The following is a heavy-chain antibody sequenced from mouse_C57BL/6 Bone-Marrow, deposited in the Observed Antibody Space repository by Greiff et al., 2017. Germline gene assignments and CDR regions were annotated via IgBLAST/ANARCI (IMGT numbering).Heavy chain of an antibody. D-gene: IGHD2-3*01. V-gene: IGHV1-55*01. J-gene: IGHJ3*01. CDR1: GYTFTSYW. CDR3: ARDDGYQAWFAY. CDR2: IYPGSGST. Sequence: QVHVKQPGAELVKPGASVKMSCKASGYTFTSYWITWVKQRPGQGLEWIGDIYPGSGSTNYNEKFKSKATLTVDTSSSTAYMQLSSLTSEDSAVYYCARDDGYQAWFAYWGQGTLVTVSA.